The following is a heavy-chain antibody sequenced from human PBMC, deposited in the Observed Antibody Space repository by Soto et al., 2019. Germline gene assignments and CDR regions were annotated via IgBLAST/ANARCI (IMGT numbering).Heavy chain of an antibody. CDR2: IYYSGST. J-gene: IGHJ4*02. V-gene: IGHV4-59*01. CDR3: ARIRAAADHTIDY. CDR1: GGSISSYY. Sequence: SETLSLTCTVSGGSISSYYWSWIRQPPGKGLEWIGYIYYSGSTNYNPSLKSRVTISVDTSKNQFSLKLSSVTAADTAVYYCARIRAAADHTIDYWGQGTLVTVSS. D-gene: IGHD6-25*01.